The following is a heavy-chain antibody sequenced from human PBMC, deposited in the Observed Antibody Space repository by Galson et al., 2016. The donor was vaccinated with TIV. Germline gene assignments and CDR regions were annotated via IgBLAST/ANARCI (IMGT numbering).Heavy chain of an antibody. CDR3: ARDFGGSFSPFYGMDV. J-gene: IGHJ6*02. D-gene: IGHD3-16*01. CDR2: INAGTGDT. Sequence: KVSCKASGYTITSYAMHWVRQAPGQRFEWMGWINAGTGDTKFSQKFQGRVTLTRDTSASTVYMGLSSLTSEDTAVYYCARDFGGSFSPFYGMDVWGQGTTVTVSS. CDR1: GYTITSYA. V-gene: IGHV1-3*01.